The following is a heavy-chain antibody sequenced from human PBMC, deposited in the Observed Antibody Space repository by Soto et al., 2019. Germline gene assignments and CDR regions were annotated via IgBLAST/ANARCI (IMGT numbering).Heavy chain of an antibody. Sequence: PSETLSLTCTVSGGSISSGDYYWSWIRQPPGKGLEWIGYIYYSGSTYYNPSLKSRVTISVDTSKNQFSLKLSSVTAADTAVYYCARDSSLVATTYYYGMDVWGQGTTVTVSS. V-gene: IGHV4-30-4*01. CDR2: IYYSGST. CDR1: GGSISSGDYY. J-gene: IGHJ6*02. CDR3: ARDSSLVATTYYYGMDV. D-gene: IGHD5-12*01.